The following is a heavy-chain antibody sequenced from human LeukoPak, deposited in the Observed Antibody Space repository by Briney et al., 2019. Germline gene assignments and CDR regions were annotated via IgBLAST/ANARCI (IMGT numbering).Heavy chain of an antibody. D-gene: IGHD6-13*01. J-gene: IGHJ3*02. Sequence: SETLSLTCAVYGGSFSGYYWSWIRPPPGKGLEWIGEINHSGSTNYNPSLKSRVTISVDTSKNQFSLKLSSVTAADTAVYYCATPSSSWFDAFDIWGQGTMVTVSS. CDR1: GGSFSGYY. V-gene: IGHV4-34*01. CDR2: INHSGST. CDR3: ATPSSSWFDAFDI.